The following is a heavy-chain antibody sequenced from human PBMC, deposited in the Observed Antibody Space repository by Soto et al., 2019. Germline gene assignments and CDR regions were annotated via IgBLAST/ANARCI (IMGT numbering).Heavy chain of an antibody. D-gene: IGHD3-10*01. CDR2: IKSKAVGETI. V-gene: IGHV3-15*01. J-gene: IGHJ6*02. CDR1: KVTAW. Sequence: EVQLVASGGGLVKSGGSLRLSCGASKVTAWMSWVRQAPGKGLEWVGRIKSKAVGETIEYAAPVQGRFTISSDDSKDMVYLEMNSLKIEDTAVYSCGYLVGSYFGMDVWGQGTAVIVSS. CDR3: GYLVGSYFGMDV.